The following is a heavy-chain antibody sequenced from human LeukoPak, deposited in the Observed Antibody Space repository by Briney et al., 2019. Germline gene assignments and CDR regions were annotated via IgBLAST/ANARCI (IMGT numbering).Heavy chain of an antibody. CDR1: GFTFSSYE. CDR2: ISSSGSTI. V-gene: IGHV3-48*03. CDR3: AKDITGSSWSMSVPQPNYYYMDV. D-gene: IGHD6-13*01. J-gene: IGHJ6*03. Sequence: GGSLRLSCAASGFTFSSYEMNWVRQAPGKGLEWVSYISSSGSTIYYADSVKGRFTISRDNAKNSLYLQMNSLRAEDTAVYYCAKDITGSSWSMSVPQPNYYYMDVWGKGTTVTISS.